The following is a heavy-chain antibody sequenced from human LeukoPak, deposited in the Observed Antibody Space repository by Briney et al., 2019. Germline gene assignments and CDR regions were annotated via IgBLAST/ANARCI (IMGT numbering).Heavy chain of an antibody. V-gene: IGHV4-34*01. CDR1: GFTFSSYG. D-gene: IGHD3-22*01. Sequence: SGGSLRLSCAASGFTFSSYGMHWVRQAPGKGLEWIGEINHSGSTNYNPSLKSRVTISVDTSKNQFSLKLSSVTAADTAVYYCASLFYYDSSGYYWDFDYWGQGTLVTVSS. J-gene: IGHJ4*02. CDR2: INHSGST. CDR3: ASLFYYDSSGYYWDFDY.